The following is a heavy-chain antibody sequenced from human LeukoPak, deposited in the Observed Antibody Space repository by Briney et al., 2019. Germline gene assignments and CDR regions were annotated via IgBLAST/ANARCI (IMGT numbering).Heavy chain of an antibody. J-gene: IGHJ4*02. D-gene: IGHD6-19*01. CDR2: IDSSGIT. Sequence: PSETLSLTCTVSGGSISTSNYYWGWIRQPPGKGLEWIGYIDSSGITNYNSSLNSRVTISLDTSQNQFSLKLNSVTAADTAVYYCATVASGWYPDYWGQGALVTVAS. CDR1: GGSISTSNYY. CDR3: ATVASGWYPDY. V-gene: IGHV4-61*05.